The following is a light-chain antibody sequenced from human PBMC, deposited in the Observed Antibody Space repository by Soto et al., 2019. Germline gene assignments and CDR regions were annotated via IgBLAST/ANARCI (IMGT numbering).Light chain of an antibody. V-gene: IGKV1-5*03. CDR3: QQYDSFPRS. CDR2: KAS. J-gene: IGKJ1*01. CDR1: QSISSW. Sequence: DIQMTQSPSTLSASVGDRVTITCRASQSISSWLAWYQPKPGKAPKLLIFKASTLESEDASRFSGSGSRTAFTLSISSLQPDDFATYCCQQYDSFPRSFGQGTKVEIK.